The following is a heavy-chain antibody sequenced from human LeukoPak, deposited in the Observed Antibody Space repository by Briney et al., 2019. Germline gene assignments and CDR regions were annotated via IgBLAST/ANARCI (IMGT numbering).Heavy chain of an antibody. D-gene: IGHD3-10*01. V-gene: IGHV3-66*01. CDR2: IYSGGST. Sequence: GGSLRLSCAASGFTVSSNYMSWVRQAPGKGLEWVSVIYSGGSTYYADSVKGRFTISRDNSKNTLYLQMNSLRAEDTAVYYCARDHTQQLYWGESLYYYMDVWGKGTTVTVSS. CDR3: ARDHTQQLYWGESLYYYMDV. CDR1: GFTVSSNY. J-gene: IGHJ6*03.